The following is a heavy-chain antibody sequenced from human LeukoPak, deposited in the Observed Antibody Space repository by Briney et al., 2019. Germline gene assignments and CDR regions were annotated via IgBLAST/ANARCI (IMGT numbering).Heavy chain of an antibody. CDR3: ARRKRDGYNWYFDY. CDR1: GGSISSYY. Sequence: SETLSLTCTVSGGSISSYYWGWIRQPPGKGLEWIGSIYYSGSTYYNPSLKSRVTISVDTSKYQFSLKLSSVTAADTAVYYCARRKRDGYNWYFDYWGQGTLVTVSS. CDR2: IYYSGST. J-gene: IGHJ4*02. D-gene: IGHD5-24*01. V-gene: IGHV4-39*01.